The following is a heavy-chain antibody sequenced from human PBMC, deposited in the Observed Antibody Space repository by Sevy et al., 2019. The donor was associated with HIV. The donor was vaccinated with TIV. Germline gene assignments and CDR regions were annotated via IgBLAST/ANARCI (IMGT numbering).Heavy chain of an antibody. J-gene: IGHJ4*02. D-gene: IGHD3-10*01. V-gene: IGHV3-7*03. CDR2: MKQDGSEK. CDR3: ARDDSIRGAGSYYKV. CDR1: GFTFSSYW. Sequence: GGSLRLSCAASGFTFSSYWMSWVRQAPGKGLEWVANMKQDGSEKAYVDSVKGRFSISRNNAKNSLYLQMNSLRVDDTAVYYCARDDSIRGAGSYYKVWCQGTLVTVSS.